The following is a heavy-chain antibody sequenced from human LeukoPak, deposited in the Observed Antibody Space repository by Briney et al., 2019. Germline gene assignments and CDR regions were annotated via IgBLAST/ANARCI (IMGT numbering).Heavy chain of an antibody. Sequence: GGSLRLSCAASGFTFSSYWMSWVRQAPGKGLEWVANIKQDGSEKYHADSVKGRFTVSRDNAKNSLYLQMNSLRVEDTAVYYCARRTEVWKSYGSYYYYMDVWGKGTTVTVSS. V-gene: IGHV3-7*01. CDR1: GFTFSSYW. CDR3: ARRTEVWKSYGSYYYYMDV. J-gene: IGHJ6*03. D-gene: IGHD1-26*01. CDR2: IKQDGSEK.